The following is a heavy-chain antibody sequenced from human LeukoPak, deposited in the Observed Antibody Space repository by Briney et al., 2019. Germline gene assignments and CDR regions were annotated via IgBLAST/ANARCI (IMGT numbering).Heavy chain of an antibody. CDR2: ISYDGSNK. CDR1: GSTFSSYA. D-gene: IGHD2-2*01. J-gene: IGHJ4*02. CDR3: ARGRSYQLLAGLGY. V-gene: IGHV3-30-3*01. Sequence: GGSLRLSCAASGSTFSSYAMHWVRQAPGKGLEWVAVISYDGSNKYYADSVKGRFTISRDNSKNTLYLQMNSLGAEDTAVYYCARGRSYQLLAGLGYWGQGTLVTVSS.